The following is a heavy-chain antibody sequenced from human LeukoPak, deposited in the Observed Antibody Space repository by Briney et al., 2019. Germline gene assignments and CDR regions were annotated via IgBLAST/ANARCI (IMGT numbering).Heavy chain of an antibody. CDR1: GYTFTSFD. D-gene: IGHD3-10*01. CDR2: MNPGSGNT. CDR3: ASHTYYLSSGSFGH. V-gene: IGHV1-8*01. J-gene: IGHJ4*02. Sequence: ASVKVSCKASGYTFTSFDINWVRQATGQGPEWMGWMNPGSGNTGYAQRLRGRVTMTRDTSISTAYLELSSLTSEDTVVYYCASHTYYLSSGSFGHWGQGTLVTVSS.